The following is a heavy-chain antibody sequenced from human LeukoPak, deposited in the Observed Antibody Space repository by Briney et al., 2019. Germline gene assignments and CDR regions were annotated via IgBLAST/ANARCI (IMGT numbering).Heavy chain of an antibody. V-gene: IGHV4-30-4*03. CDR1: GGSVGSGTYY. CDR3: AVLLPGFPLAFDIPFDI. J-gene: IGHJ3*02. Sequence: SETLSLTCTVSGGSVGSGTYYWSWIRQSPGKGLEWIGYIYYSGSTYYNPSLKSRVTISVDTSKNQFSLKLRSVTAADTALYSVAVLLPGFPLAFDIPFDIWAQGPMAPASP. CDR2: IYYSGST. D-gene: IGHD2-21*01.